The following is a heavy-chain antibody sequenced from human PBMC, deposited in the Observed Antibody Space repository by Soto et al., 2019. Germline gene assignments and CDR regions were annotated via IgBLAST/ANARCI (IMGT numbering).Heavy chain of an antibody. CDR2: INAGNGNT. Sequence: ASVKVSCKASGYTFTSYAMHWARQAPGQRLEWMGWINAGNGNTKYSQKFQGRVTITRDTSASTAYMELSSLRSEDTAVYYCARGPLIRIAVAGTRNWFDPWGQGTLVTVSS. J-gene: IGHJ5*02. D-gene: IGHD6-19*01. CDR1: GYTFTSYA. CDR3: ARGPLIRIAVAGTRNWFDP. V-gene: IGHV1-3*01.